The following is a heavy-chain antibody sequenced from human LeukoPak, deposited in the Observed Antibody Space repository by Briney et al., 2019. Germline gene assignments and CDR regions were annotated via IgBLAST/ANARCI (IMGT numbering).Heavy chain of an antibody. V-gene: IGHV1-18*01. Sequence: GASVNVSCKASGYTFTNYGISWVRQAPGQGLEWMGWISAYNGNTNYAQSLQDRVTMTADTSTSTAYMELRSLRSDDTAVYYCARDQGYYDSSGFDYWGQGTLVTVSS. D-gene: IGHD3-22*01. CDR2: ISAYNGNT. CDR3: ARDQGYYDSSGFDY. J-gene: IGHJ4*02. CDR1: GYTFTNYG.